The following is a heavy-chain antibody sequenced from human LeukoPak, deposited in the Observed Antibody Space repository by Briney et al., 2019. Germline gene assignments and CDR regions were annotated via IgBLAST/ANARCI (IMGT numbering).Heavy chain of an antibody. CDR1: GVSISSGCYL. J-gene: IGHJ1*01. V-gene: IGHV4-31*03. CDR3: ASVSYDTSLQH. CDR2: IYYSGST. D-gene: IGHD3-22*01. Sequence: SQTLSLTCTVSGVSISSGCYLWSWLRQHPGKGLEWIGYIYYSGSTYYNPSLKGRVTISVDTSKNQFSLRLSSVTAADTAIYYCASVSYDTSLQHWGQGNLVTVSS.